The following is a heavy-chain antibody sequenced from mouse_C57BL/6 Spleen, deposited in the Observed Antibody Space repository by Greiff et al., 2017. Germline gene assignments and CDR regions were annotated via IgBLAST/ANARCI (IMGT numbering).Heavy chain of an antibody. CDR3: ASYYYGSSYGFAY. CDR2: IDPSDSYT. Sequence: QVQLQQPGAELVKPGASVKLSCKASGYTFTSYWMQWVKQRPGQGLVWIGEIDPSDSYTNYNQKFKGKATLTVDTSSSTAYMQLSSLTSEDSAVYYCASYYYGSSYGFAYWGQGTLVTVSA. D-gene: IGHD1-1*01. V-gene: IGHV1-50*01. CDR1: GYTFTSYW. J-gene: IGHJ3*01.